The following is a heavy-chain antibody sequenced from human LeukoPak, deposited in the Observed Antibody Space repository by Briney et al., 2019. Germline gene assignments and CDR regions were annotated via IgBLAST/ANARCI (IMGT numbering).Heavy chain of an antibody. CDR3: ASSAAVGGVKWFDP. CDR2: IYNTGST. Sequence: SKTLSLTCTVFGGSISSYYWSWIRQTAGKGLEWIGRIYNTGSTDYSPSLRSRVTISVDKSKNQLSLKLNSVTAADTAVYYCASSAAVGGVKWFDPWGQGTLVTVSS. CDR1: GGSISSYY. V-gene: IGHV4-4*07. D-gene: IGHD6-19*01. J-gene: IGHJ5*02.